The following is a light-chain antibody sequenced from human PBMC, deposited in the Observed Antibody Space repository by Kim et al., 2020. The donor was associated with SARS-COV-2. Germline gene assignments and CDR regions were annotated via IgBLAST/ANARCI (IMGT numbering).Light chain of an antibody. CDR3: QQYNVLPRT. V-gene: IGKV1-9*01. Sequence: ASSGDRVTLICRASQAISNYLSWYQQEPGEAPTLLLYGASTLQTGVPSRFSSTGSRTEFTLTISSLQHEDFTAYSCQQYNVLPRTFGQGTKVDIK. CDR2: GAS. CDR1: QAISNY. J-gene: IGKJ1*01.